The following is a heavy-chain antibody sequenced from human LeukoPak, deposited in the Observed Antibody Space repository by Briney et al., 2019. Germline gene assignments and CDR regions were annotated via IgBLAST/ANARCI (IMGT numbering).Heavy chain of an antibody. CDR1: GYTFSSHD. D-gene: IGHD2-2*01. J-gene: IGHJ5*02. CDR2: INPNSGGT. Sequence: ASVKVSCKASGYTFSSHDINWVRQATGQGLEWMGRINPNSGGTNYAQKFQGRVTMTRDTSISTAYMELSRLRSDDTAVYYCARDPGYCSSTSCQEWFDPWGQGTLVTVSS. CDR3: ARDPGYCSSTSCQEWFDP. V-gene: IGHV1-2*06.